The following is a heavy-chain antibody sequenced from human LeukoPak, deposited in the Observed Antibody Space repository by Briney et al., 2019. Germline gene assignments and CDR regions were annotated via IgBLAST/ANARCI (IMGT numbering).Heavy chain of an antibody. J-gene: IGHJ4*02. CDR2: IKDDGSGK. V-gene: IGHV3-7*01. CDR3: TNLGYTD. CDR1: GFTFSTSW. Sequence: SGGSLRLSCAASGFTFSTSWMIWARQAPGKGLEWVASIKDDGSGKYYVDSVKGRFTISRDNAKNSLYLQMNSLGVEDTAVYYCTNLGYTDWGQGTLVTVSS. D-gene: IGHD5-18*01.